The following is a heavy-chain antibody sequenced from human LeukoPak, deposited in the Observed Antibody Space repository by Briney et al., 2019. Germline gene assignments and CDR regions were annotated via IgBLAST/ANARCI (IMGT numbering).Heavy chain of an antibody. CDR2: ITSSGNTI. V-gene: IGHV3-48*03. CDR1: GFTFSSYE. J-gene: IGHJ4*02. Sequence: GGSLRLSCAASGFTFSSYEMNWVRQAPGKGLEWVSYITSSGNTIYYADSVKGRFTISRDNAKNSLYLQMNSLRAEDTAVYYSARLTTMTTTGGPFDYWGQGTLVTVSS. D-gene: IGHD4-17*01. CDR3: ARLTTMTTTGGPFDY.